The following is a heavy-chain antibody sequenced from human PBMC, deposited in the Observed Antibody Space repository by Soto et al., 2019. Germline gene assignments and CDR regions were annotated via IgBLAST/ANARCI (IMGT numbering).Heavy chain of an antibody. Sequence: QITLKESGPTLVKPTQTLTLTCTFSGFSLSTSGVGVGWIRQPPGKDLEWLALIYWDDDKRYSPSLKSRLTITKDTSKNQVVLTMTNMDPVDTATYYCAHSHTTVVTGGVDYWGQGTLVTVSS. V-gene: IGHV2-5*02. J-gene: IGHJ4*02. CDR1: GFSLSTSGVG. CDR2: IYWDDDK. CDR3: AHSHTTVVTGGVDY. D-gene: IGHD4-17*01.